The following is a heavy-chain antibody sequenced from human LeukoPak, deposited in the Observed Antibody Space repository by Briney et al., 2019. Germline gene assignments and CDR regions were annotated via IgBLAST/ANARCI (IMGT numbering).Heavy chain of an antibody. V-gene: IGHV4-39*01. CDR2: IYYSGST. CDR3: ARVTTGIGTNWFDP. J-gene: IGHJ5*02. D-gene: IGHD1-1*01. Sequence: SETLSLTCTVSGGSISSSSYYWGWIRQPPGKGLEWIGSIYYSGSTYYNPSLKSRVTISVDTSKNQFSLKLSSVTAADTAVYYCARVTTGIGTNWFDPWGQGTLVTVSS. CDR1: GGSISSSSYY.